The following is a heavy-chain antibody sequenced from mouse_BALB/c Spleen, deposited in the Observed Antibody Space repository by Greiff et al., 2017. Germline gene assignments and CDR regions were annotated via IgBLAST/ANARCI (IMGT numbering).Heavy chain of an antibody. CDR2: ISSGGGST. CDR3: ARPVDYYGSSDNY. D-gene: IGHD1-1*01. Sequence: EVHLVESGGGLVKPGGSLKLSCAASGFAFSSYDMSWVRQTPEKRLERVAYISSGGGSTYYPDTVKGRFTISRDNAKNTLYLQMSSLKSEDTAMYYCARPVDYYGSSDNYWGQGTTLTVSS. V-gene: IGHV5-12-1*01. J-gene: IGHJ2*01. CDR1: GFAFSSYD.